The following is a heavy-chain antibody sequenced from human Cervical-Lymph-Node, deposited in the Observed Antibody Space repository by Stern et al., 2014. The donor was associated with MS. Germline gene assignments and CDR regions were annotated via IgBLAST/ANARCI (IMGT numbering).Heavy chain of an antibody. CDR2: ISSSGSNI. J-gene: IGHJ4*02. Sequence: VQLVQSGGGLVKPGGSLRLSCAASGFTFSDYYMSWIRPAPGTGLEWVSYISSSGSNIYYADSVKGRFNISRDNAKNSLYLQMNSLRAEDTAVYYCARDSPSWGWCFDYWGQGTLVTVSS. D-gene: IGHD6-19*01. V-gene: IGHV3-11*01. CDR1: GFTFSDYY. CDR3: ARDSPSWGWCFDY.